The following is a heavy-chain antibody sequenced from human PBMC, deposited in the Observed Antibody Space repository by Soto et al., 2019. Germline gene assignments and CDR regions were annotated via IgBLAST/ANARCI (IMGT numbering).Heavy chain of an antibody. D-gene: IGHD3-16*01. CDR3: AKGGTYYFDS. CDR1: GAPISNFY. CDR2: LYTGGTT. J-gene: IGHJ4*02. V-gene: IGHV4-4*07. Sequence: SETLSLTCSVSGAPISNFYWSWIRQSVGKGLEWIGRLYTGGTTDYNPSLKSRVTMSIDTSKNRVSLSLTSVTAADTAVYYCAKGGTYYFDSWGQGIVVT.